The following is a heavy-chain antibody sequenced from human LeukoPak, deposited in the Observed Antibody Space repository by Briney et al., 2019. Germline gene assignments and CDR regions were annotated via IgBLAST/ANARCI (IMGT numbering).Heavy chain of an antibody. J-gene: IGHJ4*02. V-gene: IGHV4-59*08. D-gene: IGHD3-3*01. CDR3: ARLSYDFWSGYYKAFDY. CDR1: GGSISSYD. Sequence: PSETLSLTCTVSGGSISSYDWSWIRQPPGKGLEWIGYIYYSGSTNYNPSLKSRVTISVDTSKNQFSLKLSSVTAADTAVYYCARLSYDFWSGYYKAFDYWGQGTLVTVSS. CDR2: IYYSGST.